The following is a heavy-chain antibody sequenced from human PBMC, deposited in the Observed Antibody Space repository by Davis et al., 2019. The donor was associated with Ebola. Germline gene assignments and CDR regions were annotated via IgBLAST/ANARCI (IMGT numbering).Heavy chain of an antibody. V-gene: IGHV6-1*01. CDR3: ARGPMIVVVRWYYYYGMDV. Sequence: SQTLSLTCAISGDSVSSNSVVWTWIRQSPSRGLEWLGRTYYRSKWYNDYAVSVKSRITINPDTSKNQFSLKLSSVTAADTAVYYCARGPMIVVVRWYYYYGMDVWGQGTTVTVSS. CDR2: TYYRSKWYN. J-gene: IGHJ6*02. D-gene: IGHD3-22*01. CDR1: GDSVSSNSVV.